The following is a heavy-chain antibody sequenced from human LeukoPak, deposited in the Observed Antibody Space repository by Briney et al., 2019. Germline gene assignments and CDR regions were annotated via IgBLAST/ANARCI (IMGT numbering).Heavy chain of an antibody. J-gene: IGHJ4*02. Sequence: ASVKVSCKASAYSFTDYYIHWVRQAPGQGLEWMGRINPNTGVTDYAQIFKGRVTMTRDTSISTAYMELSRLGSDDTAVYYCARSSPTYSFDSSGYYYGDYWGQGTLVTVSS. CDR2: INPNTGVT. D-gene: IGHD3-22*01. CDR1: AYSFTDYY. CDR3: ARSSPTYSFDSSGYYYGDY. V-gene: IGHV1-2*06.